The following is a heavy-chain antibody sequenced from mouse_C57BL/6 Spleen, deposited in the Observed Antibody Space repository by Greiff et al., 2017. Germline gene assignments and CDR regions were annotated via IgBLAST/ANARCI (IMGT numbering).Heavy chain of an antibody. J-gene: IGHJ3*01. CDR3: AREGDYGNIFAY. Sequence: QVQLQQPGAELVRPGSSVKLSCKASGYTFTSYWMDWVKQRPGQGLEWIGNIYPSDSETHYNQKFKDKATLTVDKSSSTAYMQLSSLTSEDSAVYYCAREGDYGNIFAYWGQGTLGTVSA. CDR2: IYPSDSET. CDR1: GYTFTSYW. D-gene: IGHD2-1*01. V-gene: IGHV1-61*01.